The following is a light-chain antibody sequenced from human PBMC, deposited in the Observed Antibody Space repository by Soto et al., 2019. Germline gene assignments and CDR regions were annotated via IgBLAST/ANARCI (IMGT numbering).Light chain of an antibody. CDR1: SSDVGGYNY. CDR3: SSYSSSGTLVV. CDR2: DVS. V-gene: IGLV2-14*01. J-gene: IGLJ2*01. Sequence: QPALTQPASVSGSPGQSITISCTGTSSDVGGYNYVSWYQQLPGKAPKVMIFDVSNRPSGVSNRFSGSKSGNTASLTISGLQAEDEADYYCSSYSSSGTLVVFGGGTKLTVL.